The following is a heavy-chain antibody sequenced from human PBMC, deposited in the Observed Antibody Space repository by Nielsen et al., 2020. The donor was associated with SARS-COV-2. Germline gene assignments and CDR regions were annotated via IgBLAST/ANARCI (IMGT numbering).Heavy chain of an antibody. CDR3: ASELVPGYYGMDV. V-gene: IGHV3-33*01. J-gene: IGHJ6*02. CDR1: GCTFSSYG. CDR2: IWYDGSNK. D-gene: IGHD6-13*01. Sequence: GGSLRLSCAASGCTFSSYGMHWVRQAPGKGLEWVAVIWYDGSNKYYADSVKGRFTISRDNSRNTLYLQMNSLRAEDTAVYYCASELVPGYYGMDVWGQGTTVTVSS.